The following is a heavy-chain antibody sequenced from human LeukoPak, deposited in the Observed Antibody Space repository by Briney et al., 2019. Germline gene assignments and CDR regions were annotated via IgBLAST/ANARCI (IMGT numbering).Heavy chain of an antibody. CDR1: GFTFSSYG. V-gene: IGHV3-30*03. J-gene: IGHJ6*02. CDR3: ARQSRYYGMDV. CDR2: ISYDGSNK. Sequence: GGSLRLSCAASGFTFSSYGMHWVRQAPGKGLEWVAVISYDGSNKYYADSVKGRFTISRDNSKNTLYLQMNSLRAEDTALYYCARQSRYYGMDVWGQGTTVTVSS.